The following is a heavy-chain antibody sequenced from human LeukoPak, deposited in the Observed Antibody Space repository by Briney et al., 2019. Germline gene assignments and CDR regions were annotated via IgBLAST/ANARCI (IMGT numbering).Heavy chain of an antibody. Sequence: SETLSLTCAVYGGSFSGYYWSWIRQPPGKGLEWIGEINHSGRTNYNPSLKSRVTISVDTSKNQFSLKLSSVTAADTAVYYGARGGSKGYQLLWPHWFDPWGQGTLVTVSS. CDR1: GGSFSGYY. CDR3: ARGGSKGYQLLWPHWFDP. V-gene: IGHV4-34*01. D-gene: IGHD2-2*01. CDR2: INHSGRT. J-gene: IGHJ5*02.